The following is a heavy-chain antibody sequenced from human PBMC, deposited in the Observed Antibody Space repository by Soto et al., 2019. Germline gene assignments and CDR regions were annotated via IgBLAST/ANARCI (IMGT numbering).Heavy chain of an antibody. CDR1: GGSFSGYY. J-gene: IGHJ4*02. D-gene: IGHD3-9*01. V-gene: IGHV4-34*01. Sequence: SETLSLTCAVYGGSFSGYYWSWIRQPPGKGLEWIGEINHSGSTNYNPSLKSRVTISVDTSKNQFSLKLSSVTAADTAVYYCARRSGDILTGYYLDYWGQGTLVTVSS. CDR3: ARRSGDILTGYYLDY. CDR2: INHSGST.